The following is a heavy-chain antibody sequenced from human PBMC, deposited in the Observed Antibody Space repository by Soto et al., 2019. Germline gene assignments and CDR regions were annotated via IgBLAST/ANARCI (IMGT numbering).Heavy chain of an antibody. CDR3: ARSFYDLSTATGGHWFDP. CDR2: IFYSGTT. J-gene: IGHJ5*02. V-gene: IGHV4-31*03. CDR1: GGSINTAGYY. Sequence: QVQLQESGPGLVKPSQTLSLTCTVSGGSINTAGYYWNWVRHSPGKGLEWIGYIFYSGTTYYNPSLESRLTMSLDKSKNHFSLRLSSVTAADTAYYSCARSFYDLSTATGGHWFDPWGHGTLVTVSA. D-gene: IGHD3-9*01.